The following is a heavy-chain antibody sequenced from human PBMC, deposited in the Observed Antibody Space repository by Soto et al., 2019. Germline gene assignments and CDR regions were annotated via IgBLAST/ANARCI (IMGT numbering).Heavy chain of an antibody. Sequence: QVQLVESGGGVVQPGRSLRLSCAASGFTFPRFGMHWVRQAPGKGLEWVALITYEGSQIYYADAVKGRFTISRDNGDNKMSLQEENLRTEDPATYFCGKGPSEVNLANYYGLDVWGQGTTVTVSS. D-gene: IGHD1-7*01. CDR2: ITYEGSQI. V-gene: IGHV3-30*18. CDR1: GFTFPRFG. CDR3: GKGPSEVNLANYYGLDV. J-gene: IGHJ6*02.